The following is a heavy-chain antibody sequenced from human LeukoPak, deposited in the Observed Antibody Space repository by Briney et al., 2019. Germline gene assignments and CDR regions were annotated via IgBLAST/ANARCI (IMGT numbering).Heavy chain of an antibody. CDR1: GGSISSYY. CDR3: ARGTTEDYYDSSGPGFDY. V-gene: IGHV4-59*01. D-gene: IGHD3-22*01. Sequence: SETLSLTCTVSGGSISSYYWSWIRQPPGKGLEWIGYIYYSGSTNYNPSLKSRVTISVDTSKNQFSLKLSSVTAADTAVYYCARGTTEDYYDSSGPGFDYWGQGTLVTVSS. J-gene: IGHJ4*02. CDR2: IYYSGST.